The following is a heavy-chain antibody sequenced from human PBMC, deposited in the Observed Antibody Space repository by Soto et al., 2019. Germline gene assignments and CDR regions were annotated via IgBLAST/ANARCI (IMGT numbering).Heavy chain of an antibody. CDR2: ISSYNSYNGNT. CDR3: AREREGSYSPADL. D-gene: IGHD2-21*01. V-gene: IGHV1-18*04. CDR1: GYTFSNYA. Sequence: QVQLVQSGADLKKPGASVQVSCKTSGYTFSNYAINWVRQAPGQGLEWMGWISSYNSYNGNTNYAYDLKDRVIMTADTSTSTAYMDLRNLRSDDTALYYCAREREGSYSPADLWGQGTLVTVAS. J-gene: IGHJ5*02.